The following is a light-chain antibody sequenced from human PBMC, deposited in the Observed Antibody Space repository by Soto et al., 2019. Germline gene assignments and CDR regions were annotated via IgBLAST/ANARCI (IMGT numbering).Light chain of an antibody. J-gene: IGLJ1*01. CDR2: DVN. V-gene: IGLV2-14*01. CDR1: SSDVGVHNY. Sequence: QSALTQPASVSGSPGQSMTISCTGTSSDVGVHNYVSWYQQHPGKAPRLMIYDVNSRPSGVSSRFSGSKSGNTASLTISGLLAEDEADYYRSSYTSGSTLYVFGTGTKVTVL. CDR3: SSYTSGSTLYV.